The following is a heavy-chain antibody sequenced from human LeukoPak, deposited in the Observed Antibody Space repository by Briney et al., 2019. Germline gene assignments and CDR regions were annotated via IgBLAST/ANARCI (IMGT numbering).Heavy chain of an antibody. CDR2: ISYTSNT. V-gene: IGHV3-23*01. CDR3: TKGVSNKWRGGDS. J-gene: IGHJ4*02. Sequence: GGSLRLSCASSGFTFSSCAMIWVRQAPGKGLEWVSIISYTSNTYYAGSVRGRFTISRDNPKSTVYLQMNNLGAEDTAVYYCTKGVSNKWRGGDSWGQGTLVIVSS. CDR1: GFTFSSCA. D-gene: IGHD4-11*01.